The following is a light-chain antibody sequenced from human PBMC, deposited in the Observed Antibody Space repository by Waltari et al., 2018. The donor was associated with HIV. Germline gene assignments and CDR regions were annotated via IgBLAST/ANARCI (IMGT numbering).Light chain of an antibody. CDR3: QQTYSPPRT. V-gene: IGKV1-39*01. Sequence: DIQLTQSPSSLSPSIGDQVTITCRASQTIDNYLHWYQFKPGQAPKLLIYLASTLQSGVPLRFRGDGSVTLFSLTISGVQPEDLATYFCQQTYSPPRTFG. J-gene: IGKJ5*01. CDR1: QTIDNY. CDR2: LAS.